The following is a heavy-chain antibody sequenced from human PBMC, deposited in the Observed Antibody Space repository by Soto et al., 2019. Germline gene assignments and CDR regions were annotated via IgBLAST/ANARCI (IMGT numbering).Heavy chain of an antibody. CDR3: VKDESINWYSGHFRH. V-gene: IGHV3-9*01. Sequence: LRLSCAASGFTFDDYAMHWVRQVPGEGLEWVSGINWNSGSIGYADSVKGRFAISRDNAKNSLHLQMNSLRAEDTAFYYCVKDESINWYSGHFRHWGQGTLVTVS. J-gene: IGHJ1*01. CDR1: GFTFDDYA. CDR2: INWNSGSI. D-gene: IGHD6-13*01.